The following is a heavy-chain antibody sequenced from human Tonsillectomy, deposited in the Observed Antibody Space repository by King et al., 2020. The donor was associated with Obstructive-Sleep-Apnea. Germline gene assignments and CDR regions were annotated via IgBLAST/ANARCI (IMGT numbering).Heavy chain of an antibody. V-gene: IGHV5-51*01. CDR3: ARVSSSGYYLRDAFDI. J-gene: IGHJ3*02. CDR2: IYPFDSDP. CDR1: GYSFTIYW. D-gene: IGHD3-22*01. Sequence: VQLVESGAEVKKPGESLKISCKGSGYSFTIYWTGWVRQMPGKGLEWMGIIYPFDSDPIYSPSFQAQVTISADKTISTAYLQGSSLKASDTAMYYCARVSSSGYYLRDAFDIWGQGTMVTVSS.